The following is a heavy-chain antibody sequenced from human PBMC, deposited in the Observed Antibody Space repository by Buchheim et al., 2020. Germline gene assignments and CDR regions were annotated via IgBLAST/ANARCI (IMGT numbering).Heavy chain of an antibody. V-gene: IGHV2-70*04. CDR3: ARDLLTYSSGWLDY. CDR2: IDWDDDK. Sequence: QVPLKESGPALVKPTQTLTLTCTFSGFSLSTSGMRVSWIRQPPGKALEWLARIDWDDDKFYSTSLKTRLTISTDTSKNQVFLTMTNMDPVDTATYYCARDLLTYSSGWLDYWGQGTL. CDR1: GFSLSTSGMR. D-gene: IGHD6-19*01. J-gene: IGHJ4*02.